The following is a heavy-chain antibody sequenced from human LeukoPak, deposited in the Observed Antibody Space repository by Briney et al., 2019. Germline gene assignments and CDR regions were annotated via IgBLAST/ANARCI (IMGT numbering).Heavy chain of an antibody. CDR2: IRSKASGGTT. V-gene: IGHV3-49*04. Sequence: PGGSLRLSCTASGFTFGDYAMSWVRQAPGMGLEWVGFIRSKASGGTTEYAASVKGRFSISRDDSNSIAYLQMNSLKTEDTAVYYCTKDHSSSWFGGWFDPWGQGTLVTVSS. D-gene: IGHD6-13*01. CDR3: TKDHSSSWFGGWFDP. J-gene: IGHJ5*02. CDR1: GFTFGDYA.